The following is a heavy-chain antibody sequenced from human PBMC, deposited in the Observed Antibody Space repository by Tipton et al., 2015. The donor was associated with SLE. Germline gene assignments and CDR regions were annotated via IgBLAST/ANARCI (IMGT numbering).Heavy chain of an antibody. CDR2: IYYSGST. D-gene: IGHD7-27*01. J-gene: IGHJ3*02. V-gene: IGHV4-31*03. Sequence: TLSLTCTVSGGSISSGGYYWNWIRQHPGKGLEWIGYIYYSGSTYYNPPLKSRITISVDTSKNQFSLKLSSVTAADTAVYYCARTWGSGIPGAFDIWGLGTVVTVSS. CDR3: ARTWGSGIPGAFDI. CDR1: GGSISSGGYY.